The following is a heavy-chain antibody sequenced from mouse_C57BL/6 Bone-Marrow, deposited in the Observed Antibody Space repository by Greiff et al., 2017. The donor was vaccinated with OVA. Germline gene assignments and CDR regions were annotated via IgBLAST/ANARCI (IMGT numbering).Heavy chain of an antibody. J-gene: IGHJ3*01. CDR2: IRTKANGYTT. CDR1: GFTFTDYY. Sequence: EVKLVESGGGLVQPGGSLSLSCAASGFTFTDYYMSWVRQPPGKALEWLGFIRTKANGYTTEYSASVKGRCTISRDNSQSILYLQMNALRAEDSATYYCARYESYYGYDEAWFAYWGQGTLVTVSA. V-gene: IGHV7-3*01. D-gene: IGHD2-2*01. CDR3: ARYESYYGYDEAWFAY.